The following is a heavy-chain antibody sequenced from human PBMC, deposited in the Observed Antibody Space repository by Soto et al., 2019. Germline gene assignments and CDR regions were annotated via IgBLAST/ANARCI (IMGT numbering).Heavy chain of an antibody. D-gene: IGHD2-15*01. CDR2: INSDGSVS. J-gene: IGHJ6*03. CDR3: ARGDCVGGSCYSRAGSFYYYRDV. V-gene: IGHV3-74*01. Sequence: EVKLVESGGGLVQPGGSLRLSCAASGFTFSNYWMYWVRQAPGQGLVWVSRINSDGSVSRYADSVKGRLTISRDNVKNTLYLQMNSLRVEDTAVYYCARGDCVGGSCYSRAGSFYYYRDVWGKGTTVTVFS. CDR1: GFTFSNYW.